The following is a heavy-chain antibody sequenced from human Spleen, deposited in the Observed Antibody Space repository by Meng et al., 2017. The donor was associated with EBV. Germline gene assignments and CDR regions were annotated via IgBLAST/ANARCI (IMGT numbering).Heavy chain of an antibody. CDR3: ASNIKVPRY. CDR2: INHSGIT. Sequence: QGQLKQWGAGLLKPSETLSLTCAVYGGSFSDYYWTWIRQPPGMGLEWIGEINHSGITSYNPSLRSRVTISVDTSKNQFSLKLTSVTAADTAVYYCASNIKVPRYWGQGTLVTVSS. CDR1: GGSFSDYY. V-gene: IGHV4-34*01. D-gene: IGHD2/OR15-2a*01. J-gene: IGHJ4*02.